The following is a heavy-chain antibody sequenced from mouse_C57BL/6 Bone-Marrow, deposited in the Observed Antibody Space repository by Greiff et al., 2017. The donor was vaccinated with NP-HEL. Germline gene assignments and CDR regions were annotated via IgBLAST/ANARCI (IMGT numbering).Heavy chain of an antibody. V-gene: IGHV1-64*01. D-gene: IGHD1-1*01. CDR3: ARETSTDWYFDV. CDR2: IHPNSGST. Sequence: QVQLQQPGAELVKPGASVKLSCKASGYTFTRYWMHWVKQRPGQGLEWIGMIHPNSGSTNYNEKFKSKATLTVDKSSSTAYMQLSSLTSEDSAVYYCARETSTDWYFDVWGTGTTVTVSS. CDR1: GYTFTRYW. J-gene: IGHJ1*03.